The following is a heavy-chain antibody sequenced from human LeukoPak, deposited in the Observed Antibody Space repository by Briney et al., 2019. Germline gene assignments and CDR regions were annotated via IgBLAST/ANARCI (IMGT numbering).Heavy chain of an antibody. J-gene: IGHJ4*02. CDR2: ISYDGSNK. D-gene: IGHD3-22*01. V-gene: IGHV3-30*04. CDR1: GFTFSSYA. CDR3: ASALCITMIVADY. Sequence: GGSLRLSCAASGFTFSSYAMHWVRQAPGKGLEWVAVISYDGSNKYYADSVKGRFTISRDNSENTLYLQMNSLRAEDTAVYYCASALCITMIVADYWGQGTLVTVSS.